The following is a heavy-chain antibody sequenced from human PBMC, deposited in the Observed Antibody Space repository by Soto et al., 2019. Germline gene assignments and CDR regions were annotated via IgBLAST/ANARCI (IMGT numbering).Heavy chain of an antibody. D-gene: IGHD6-6*01. CDR1: GGTFSSYA. CDR3: AREALSSIAARRVSDY. V-gene: IGHV1-69*13. Sequence: ASVKVSCKASGGTFSSYAISWVRQAPGQGLEWMGGIIPIFGTANYAQKFQGRVTITADESTSTAYMELSSLRSEDTAVYYCAREALSSIAARRVSDYWGQGTLVTVSS. CDR2: IIPIFGTA. J-gene: IGHJ4*02.